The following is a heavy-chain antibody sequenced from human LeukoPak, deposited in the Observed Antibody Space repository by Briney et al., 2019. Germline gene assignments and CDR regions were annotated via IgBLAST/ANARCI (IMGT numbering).Heavy chain of an antibody. CDR2: IQKVGSEK. V-gene: IGHV3-7*01. CDR3: VRLWDSSGFFGY. Sequence: GGSLRLSCVASGFTFSNYWMSWVRQAPGKGLEWVANIQKVGSEKHYVASVEGRFTISRDNAENSLFLQLNSLRVGDTAVYYCVRLWDSSGFFGYWGQGALVTVSS. CDR1: GFTFSNYW. D-gene: IGHD3-22*01. J-gene: IGHJ4*02.